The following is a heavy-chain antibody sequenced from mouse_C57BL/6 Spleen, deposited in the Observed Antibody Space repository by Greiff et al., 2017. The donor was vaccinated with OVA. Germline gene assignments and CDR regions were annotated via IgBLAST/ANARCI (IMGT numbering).Heavy chain of an antibody. CDR3: TIHHGNGAMDY. CDR2: IDPETGGT. Sequence: VQLQQSGAELVRPGASVTLSCKASGYTFTDYEMHWVKQTPVHGLEWIGAIDPETGGTAYNQKFKGKAILTADKSSSTAYMELRSLTSEDSAVYYCTIHHGNGAMDYWGQGTSVTVSS. V-gene: IGHV1-15*01. J-gene: IGHJ4*01. D-gene: IGHD1-1*01. CDR1: GYTFTDYE.